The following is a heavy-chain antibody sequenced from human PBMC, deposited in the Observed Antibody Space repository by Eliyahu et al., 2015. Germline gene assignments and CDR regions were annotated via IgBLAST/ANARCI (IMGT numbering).Heavy chain of an antibody. Sequence: IGEINHSGSTNYNPSLKSRVTISVDTSKNQFSLKLSSVTAADTAVYYCARGRAHYVWGSYRSTTYYYFDYWGQGTLVTVSS. V-gene: IGHV4-34*01. CDR3: ARGRAHYVWGSYRSTTYYYFDY. J-gene: IGHJ4*02. CDR2: INHSGST. D-gene: IGHD3-16*02.